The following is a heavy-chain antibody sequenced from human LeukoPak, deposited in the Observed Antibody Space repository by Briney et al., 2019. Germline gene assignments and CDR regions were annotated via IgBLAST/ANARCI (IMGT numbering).Heavy chain of an antibody. V-gene: IGHV3-48*01. J-gene: IGHJ4*02. D-gene: IGHD2-2*02. CDR2: ISSSSSTI. CDR3: ARRGCSSTSCYKPFDY. CDR1: GFTFSSYS. Sequence: GGSLRLSCAASGFTFSSYSMNWVRQAPGKGLEWVSYISSSSSTIYYADSVKGRFTISRDNAKNSLYLQMNSLRAEDTAVYYCARRGCSSTSCYKPFDYWGQGTLVTVSS.